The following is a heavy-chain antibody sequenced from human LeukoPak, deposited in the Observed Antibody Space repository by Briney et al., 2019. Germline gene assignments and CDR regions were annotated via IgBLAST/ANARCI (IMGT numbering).Heavy chain of an antibody. V-gene: IGHV4-39*01. CDR1: GGSISSSSYY. Sequence: SETLSLTCTVSGGSISSSSYYWGWIRLPPGKGLEWIGSIYYSGSTYYNPSLKSRVTISVDTSKNQFSLKLSSVTAADTAVYYCARAHLWIDPWGQGTLVTVSS. CDR3: ARAHLWIDP. CDR2: IYYSGST. J-gene: IGHJ5*02.